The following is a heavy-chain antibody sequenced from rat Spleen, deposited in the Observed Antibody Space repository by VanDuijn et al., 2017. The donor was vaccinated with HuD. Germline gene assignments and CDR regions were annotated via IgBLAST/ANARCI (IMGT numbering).Heavy chain of an antibody. CDR3: ARHNSGYGVMDA. D-gene: IGHD4-3*01. Sequence: EVQLVESGGGLVQPGRSLKLSCAASGFTFSNYDMAWVCQAPTKGLDWVASISPSGGSTYYRDSVKGRFTISRDSAKSTLYLQMDSLRSEDTATYYCARHNSGYGVMDAWGQGASVTVSS. V-gene: IGHV5-25*01. J-gene: IGHJ4*01. CDR1: GFTFSNYD. CDR2: ISPSGGST.